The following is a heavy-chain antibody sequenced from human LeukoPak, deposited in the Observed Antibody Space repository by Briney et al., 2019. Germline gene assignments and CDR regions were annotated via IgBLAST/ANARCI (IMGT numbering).Heavy chain of an antibody. J-gene: IGHJ4*02. CDR1: GYTFTSYG. Sequence: ASVKVSCKASGYTFTSYGISWVRQAPGQGLEWMGIINPSGGSTSYAQKFQGRVTMTRDTSTSTVYMELSSLRSEDTAVYYCARGSTVVTPGWILDYWGQGTLVTVSS. D-gene: IGHD4-23*01. V-gene: IGHV1-46*01. CDR2: INPSGGST. CDR3: ARGSTVVTPGWILDY.